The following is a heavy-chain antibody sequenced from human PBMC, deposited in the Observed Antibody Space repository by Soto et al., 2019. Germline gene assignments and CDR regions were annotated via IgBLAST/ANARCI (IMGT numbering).Heavy chain of an antibody. Sequence: QVQLVESGGGVVQPGRSLRLSCAASGFTFSSYGMHWVRQAPGKGLEWVAVISYDGSNKYYADSVKGRFTISRDNSKNTLYLQMNSLRAEDTAVYCCAKVGVARDYGDYVGYFDYWGQGTLVTVSS. CDR3: AKVGVARDYGDYVGYFDY. D-gene: IGHD4-17*01. CDR2: ISYDGSNK. J-gene: IGHJ4*02. CDR1: GFTFSSYG. V-gene: IGHV3-30*18.